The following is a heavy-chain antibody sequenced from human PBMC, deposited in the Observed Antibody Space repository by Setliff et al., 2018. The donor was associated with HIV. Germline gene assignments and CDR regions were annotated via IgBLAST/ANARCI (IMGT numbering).Heavy chain of an antibody. CDR1: GYSISSGYY. V-gene: IGHV4-38-2*01. Sequence: SETLSLTCAVSGYSISSGYYWGWIRQPPGKGLEWIGSIYHSGSTYNNPSLKSRVTISIDTSKNQFSLRLTSVTAADTAVYYCARAPATTHDFDHWGQGTLVTVSS. CDR3: ARAPATTHDFDH. J-gene: IGHJ4*02. CDR2: IYHSGST. D-gene: IGHD1-1*01.